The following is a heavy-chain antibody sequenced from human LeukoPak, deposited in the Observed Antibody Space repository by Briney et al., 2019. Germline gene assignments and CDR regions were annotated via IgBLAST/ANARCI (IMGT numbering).Heavy chain of an antibody. CDR2: INHSGST. Sequence: PSETLSLTCTVSGGSISSGGYYWRWIRQPPGKGLEWLGEINHSGSTNYNPSLKSRVTISVDTSKNQFSLKQSSVTAADTAVYYCARGRNSTTESSTSQLDYFDYWGQGTLVTVSS. J-gene: IGHJ4*02. CDR1: GGSISSGGYY. CDR3: ARGRNSTTESSTSQLDYFDY. D-gene: IGHD2-2*01. V-gene: IGHV4-39*07.